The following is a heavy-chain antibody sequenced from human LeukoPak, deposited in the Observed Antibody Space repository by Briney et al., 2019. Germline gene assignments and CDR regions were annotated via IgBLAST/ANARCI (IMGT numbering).Heavy chain of an antibody. Sequence: GGSLRLSCAASGFSFSSYSMNWVRQAPGKGLEWVSYISHTGSTMSYADSVKGRFTISRDNARNSLYLQMNSLRAEDTAVYYCAIPPSSGTGSSRPLAGMDVWGQGITVTVSS. V-gene: IGHV3-48*04. CDR1: GFSFSSYS. CDR2: ISHTGSTM. CDR3: AIPPSSGTGSSRPLAGMDV. D-gene: IGHD3-10*01. J-gene: IGHJ6*02.